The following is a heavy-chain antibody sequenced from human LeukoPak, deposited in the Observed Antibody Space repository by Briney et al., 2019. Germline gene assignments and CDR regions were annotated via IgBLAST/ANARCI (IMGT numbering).Heavy chain of an antibody. D-gene: IGHD3-22*01. CDR1: GGSISSSYW. J-gene: IGHJ3*02. CDR3: ARGRYYYDSSGYYGYLAGPAFDI. Sequence: PSETLSLTCAVSGGSISSSYWWSWVRQPPGKGLEWIGEINHSGSTNYNPSLKSRVTISVDTSKNQFSLKLSSVTAADTAVYYCARGRYYYDSSGYYGYLAGPAFDIWGQGTMVTVSS. V-gene: IGHV4-4*02. CDR2: INHSGST.